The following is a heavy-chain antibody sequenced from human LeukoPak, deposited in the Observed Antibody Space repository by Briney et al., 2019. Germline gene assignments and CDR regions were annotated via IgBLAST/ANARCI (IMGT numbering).Heavy chain of an antibody. CDR2: TRFDGSIK. J-gene: IGHJ4*02. D-gene: IGHD1-1*01. CDR3: SRCGGTRQYYFDY. Sequence: PGRSLRLSCAVSGFIFSDYGFHWVRQAPGKGLEWVAVTRFDGSIKQYADSVKGRFTISRDDSKNTLYLQMNFLKSEDTAVSYCSRCGGTRQYYFDYWGQGTLVTVSS. CDR1: GFIFSDYG. V-gene: IGHV3-33*01.